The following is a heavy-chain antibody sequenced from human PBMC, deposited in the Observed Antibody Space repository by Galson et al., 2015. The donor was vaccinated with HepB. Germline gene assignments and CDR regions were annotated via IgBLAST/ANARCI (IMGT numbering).Heavy chain of an antibody. D-gene: IGHD2-21*01. CDR3: AKEPQPEGRLWWGGYYFDY. J-gene: IGHJ4*02. Sequence: SLRLSCAASGFTFSSYAMSWVRQAPGKGLEWVSAISGSGGSTYYADSVKGRFTISRGNSKNTLYLQMNSLRAEDTAVYYCAKEPQPEGRLWWGGYYFDYWGQGTLVTVSS. V-gene: IGHV3-23*01. CDR2: ISGSGGST. CDR1: GFTFSSYA.